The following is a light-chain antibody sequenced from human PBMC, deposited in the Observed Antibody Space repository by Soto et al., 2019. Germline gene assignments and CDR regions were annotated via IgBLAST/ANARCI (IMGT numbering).Light chain of an antibody. Sequence: ELALSQSPATLSVSPGERATLSCRASQSIRQNLAWYQQKPGQAPTLLIYEASTRATGVPARFSGSGSGTEFTLTISSLQSEDFAIYYCQQSHNYMYTFGQGTKLEIK. CDR3: QQSHNYMYT. V-gene: IGKV3-15*01. CDR2: EAS. J-gene: IGKJ2*01. CDR1: QSIRQN.